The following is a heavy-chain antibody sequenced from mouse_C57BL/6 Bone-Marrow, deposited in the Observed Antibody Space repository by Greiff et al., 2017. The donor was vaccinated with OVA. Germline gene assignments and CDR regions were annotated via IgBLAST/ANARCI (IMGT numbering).Heavy chain of an antibody. D-gene: IGHD1-1*01. CDR1: GYTFTDYY. Sequence: VQLQQSGPELVKPGASVKISCKASGYTFTDYYMNWVKQSHGKSLEWIGDINPNNGGTSYNQKFKGKATLTVDKSSSTAYMELRSLTSEDSAVYYCARERTYYGSLDYWGQGTTLTVSS. CDR3: ARERTYYGSLDY. CDR2: INPNNGGT. V-gene: IGHV1-26*01. J-gene: IGHJ2*01.